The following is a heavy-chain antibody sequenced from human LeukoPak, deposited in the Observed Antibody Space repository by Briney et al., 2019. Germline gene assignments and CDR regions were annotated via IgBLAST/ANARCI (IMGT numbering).Heavy chain of an antibody. V-gene: IGHV1-2*02. Sequence: ASVTVSCNASGYTFTSYYMHWVRQAPGQGLEWMGWINPNSGGTNYSQKFQGKVTMTRATSITTANMELSMQRLEDTATYYYATSVRGYSSNDWEDCFDSWGQGTLVTVSS. CDR2: INPNSGGT. CDR3: ATSVRGYSSNDWEDCFDS. J-gene: IGHJ4*02. CDR1: GYTFTSYY. D-gene: IGHD5-12*01.